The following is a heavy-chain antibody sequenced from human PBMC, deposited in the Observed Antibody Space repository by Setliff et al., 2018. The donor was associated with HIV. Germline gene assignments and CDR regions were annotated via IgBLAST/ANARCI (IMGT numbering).Heavy chain of an antibody. Sequence: SETLSLTCAVYGRSFMGYYWNWIRQPPGKGLEWIGEINHSGNTNSNPSLKSRVTISVDPSKSQFSLRLNSVTAADTATYYCARGPESVAPRMCAFDIWGQGTMVTVSS. CDR1: GRSFMGYY. V-gene: IGHV4-34*01. J-gene: IGHJ3*02. CDR2: INHSGNT. D-gene: IGHD6-6*01. CDR3: ARGPESVAPRMCAFDI.